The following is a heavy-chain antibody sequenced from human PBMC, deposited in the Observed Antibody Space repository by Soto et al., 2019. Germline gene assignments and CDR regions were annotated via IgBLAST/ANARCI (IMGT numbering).Heavy chain of an antibody. CDR2: ISSSSSYI. J-gene: IGHJ6*02. D-gene: IGHD6-13*01. V-gene: IGHV3-21*01. CDR1: GFTFSSYS. Sequence: GGSLRLSCAASGFTFSSYSMNWVRQAPGKGLEWVSSISSSSSYIYYADSVKGRFTISRDNAKNSLYLQMNSLRAEDTAVYYCAREAYSSSWYEGGYYYYYGMDVWGQGTTVTVSS. CDR3: AREAYSSSWYEGGYYYYYGMDV.